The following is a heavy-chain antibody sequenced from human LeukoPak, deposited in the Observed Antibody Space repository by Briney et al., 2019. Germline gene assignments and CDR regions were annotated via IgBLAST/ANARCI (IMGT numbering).Heavy chain of an antibody. J-gene: IGHJ4*02. CDR2: IHTDGSST. Sequence: PGGSLRLSWAASGXTFTGYWIHWVRQAPGKGLVWVSRIHTDGSSTTYADSVKGRFTISRDNATNTLYLQMNSLRAEDTAVYYCASDRGYSFDYWGQGTLVTVSS. CDR1: GXTFTGYW. CDR3: ASDRGYSFDY. D-gene: IGHD5-24*01. V-gene: IGHV3-74*01.